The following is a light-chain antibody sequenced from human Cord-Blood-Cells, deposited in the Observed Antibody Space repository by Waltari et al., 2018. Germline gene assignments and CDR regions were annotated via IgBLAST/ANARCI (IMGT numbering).Light chain of an antibody. CDR2: AAS. Sequence: IRMTQYPSSFSSSTGDRVTLTCLASQGISSYLAWYQQKPGKAPKLLIYAASTLQSGVPSRFSGSGSGTDFTLTISCLQSEDFATYYCQQYYSYPLTFGGGTKVEIK. V-gene: IGKV1-8*01. CDR1: QGISSY. CDR3: QQYYSYPLT. J-gene: IGKJ4*01.